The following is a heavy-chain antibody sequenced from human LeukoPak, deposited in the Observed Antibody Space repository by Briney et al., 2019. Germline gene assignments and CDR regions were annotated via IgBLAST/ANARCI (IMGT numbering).Heavy chain of an antibody. Sequence: ASVKVSCKVSGYTLTELSMHWVRQAPGKGLEWMGGFDPEDGETIYAQKFQGRVTMTTDTSTSTAYMELRSLRSDDTAVYYCAKDRIRTKLYYYDSSGSPPTTFDPWGQGTLVTVSS. CDR3: AKDRIRTKLYYYDSSGSPPTTFDP. V-gene: IGHV1-24*01. CDR1: GYTLTELS. J-gene: IGHJ5*02. D-gene: IGHD3-22*01. CDR2: FDPEDGET.